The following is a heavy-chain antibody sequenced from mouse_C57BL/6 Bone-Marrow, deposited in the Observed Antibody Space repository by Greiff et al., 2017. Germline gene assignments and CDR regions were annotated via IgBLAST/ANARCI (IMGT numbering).Heavy chain of an antibody. CDR3: AREALYSNYAMDY. Sequence: QVQLQQPGAELVMPGASVKLSCEASGYTFTSYWMHWVKQRPGQGLEWIGEIDPSDSYTNYNQKFKGKSTLTVDKSSSTAYMQLSSLTSEDSAVYYCAREALYSNYAMDYWGQGTSVTVSS. D-gene: IGHD2-5*01. CDR2: IDPSDSYT. V-gene: IGHV1-69*01. CDR1: GYTFTSYW. J-gene: IGHJ4*01.